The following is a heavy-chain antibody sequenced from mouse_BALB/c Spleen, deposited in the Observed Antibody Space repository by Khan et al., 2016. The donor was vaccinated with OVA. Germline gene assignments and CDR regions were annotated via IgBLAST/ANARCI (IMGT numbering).Heavy chain of an antibody. CDR3: ARWPRGY. CDR1: GFNIKDTY. CDR2: IDPANGNI. Sequence: VQLKESGAELVKPGASVKLSCTVSGFNIKDTYMHWVKQRPDQGLEWIGRIDPANGNIEYDPKFQGKATITAETSSNTAYLHLSSLPSEDTAVYYCARWPRGYWGQGTTLTVSS. V-gene: IGHV14-3*02. J-gene: IGHJ2*01.